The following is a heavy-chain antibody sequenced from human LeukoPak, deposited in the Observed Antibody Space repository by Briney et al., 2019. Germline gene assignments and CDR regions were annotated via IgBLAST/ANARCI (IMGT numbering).Heavy chain of an antibody. J-gene: IGHJ5*02. CDR1: GFTVSNNW. CDR3: ARDPSAVRANTYA. CDR2: IYSDGST. V-gene: IGHV3-66*01. D-gene: IGHD2-2*01. Sequence: GGSLRLSCAASGFTVSNNWMTWVRQAPGKGLEWVSLIYSDGSTHYADSVKGIFTISREHSKNTLYLQMNSLRAEDTAVYYCARDPSAVRANTYAWGQGTLVTVSS.